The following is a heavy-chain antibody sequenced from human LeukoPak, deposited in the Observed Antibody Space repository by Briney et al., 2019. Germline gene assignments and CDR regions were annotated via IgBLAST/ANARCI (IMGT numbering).Heavy chain of an antibody. D-gene: IGHD4-17*01. CDR3: ARDDKDGDYVLRN. CDR1: GFTVSTTY. V-gene: IGHV3-66*02. J-gene: IGHJ3*01. Sequence: GGSLRLSCEASGFTVSTTYMSWVRQAPGKGLEWVSVIYSGGSTYYADSVRGRFTISRDNSKNTMYVQMNSLRAEDTAVYYCARDDKDGDYVLRNWGQGTMVTVSS. CDR2: IYSGGST.